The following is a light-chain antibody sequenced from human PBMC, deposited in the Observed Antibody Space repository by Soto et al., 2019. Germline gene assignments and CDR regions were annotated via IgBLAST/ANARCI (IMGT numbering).Light chain of an antibody. CDR3: QQYNNWPRT. CDR1: QSVSSN. Sequence: EIVMTQSTATLSVSPGVRATLSCRASQSVSSNLAWYQQKPGQAPRLLIYGASTRATGIPARFSGSGSGTEFTLTISSLQSEDFAVYYCQQYNNWPRTFGQGTKVDIK. J-gene: IGKJ1*01. V-gene: IGKV3-15*01. CDR2: GAS.